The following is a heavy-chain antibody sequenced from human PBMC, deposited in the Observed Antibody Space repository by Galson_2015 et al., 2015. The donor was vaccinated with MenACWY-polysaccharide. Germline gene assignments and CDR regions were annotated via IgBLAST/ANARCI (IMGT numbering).Heavy chain of an antibody. J-gene: IGHJ4*02. V-gene: IGHV3-11*01. CDR1: GFTFSDYY. CDR2: ISSRGSTI. D-gene: IGHD3-10*01. CDR3: AGDKTGSLCYFDY. Sequence: SLRLSCEASGFTFSDYYMTWFRQAPGKGLEWVSGISSRGSTIYYADSVKGRFTISRDNAKNSLYLQMNGLRAVDTAVYYCAGDKTGSLCYFDYWGQGTLVTVSS.